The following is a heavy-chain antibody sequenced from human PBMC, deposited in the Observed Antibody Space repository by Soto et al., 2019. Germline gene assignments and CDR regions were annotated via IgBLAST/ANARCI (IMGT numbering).Heavy chain of an antibody. V-gene: IGHV3-9*01. CDR1: GFSLDDYA. Sequence: DVQLVESGGGLVQPGGSLRLTCEVSGFSLDDYAMHWVRQAPGKGLEWVSGISGNGEDLDYAAPVRGQFAISRDRVENSLFLQMNSLRVEDTAFYYCAQGGGVRLVGPDFQHIDFESWGQGALVTVSS. D-gene: IGHD3-3*01. CDR2: ISGNGEDL. CDR3: AQGGGVRLVGPDFQHIDFES. J-gene: IGHJ4*02.